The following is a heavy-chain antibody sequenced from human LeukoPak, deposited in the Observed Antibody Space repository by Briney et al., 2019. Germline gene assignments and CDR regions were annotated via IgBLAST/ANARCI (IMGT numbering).Heavy chain of an antibody. D-gene: IGHD6-13*01. V-gene: IGHV4-59*01. CDR3: ARGIAARYWYFDH. Sequence: PSETLSLTCTVSGGSISSYYWSWIRQPPGMGLEWIGYIYYSGSTNYNPSLKSRVTISVDTSKNQFSLKLSSVTAADTAVYYCARGIAARYWYFDHWGRGTLVTVSS. J-gene: IGHJ2*01. CDR1: GGSISSYY. CDR2: IYYSGST.